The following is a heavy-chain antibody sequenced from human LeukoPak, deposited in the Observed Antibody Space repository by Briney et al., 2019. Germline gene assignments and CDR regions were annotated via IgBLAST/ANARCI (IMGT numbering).Heavy chain of an antibody. J-gene: IGHJ3*02. CDR1: GGTFSSYA. CDR2: IIPIFGTA. CDR3: ARGLVVVTAIGAAFDI. V-gene: IGHV1-69*06. D-gene: IGHD2-21*02. Sequence: SVKVSCKASGGTFSSYAISWVRQAPGRGLEWMGGIIPIFGTANYAQKFQGRVTITADKSTSTAYMELSSLRSEDTAVYYCARGLVVVTAIGAAFDIWGQGTMVTVSS.